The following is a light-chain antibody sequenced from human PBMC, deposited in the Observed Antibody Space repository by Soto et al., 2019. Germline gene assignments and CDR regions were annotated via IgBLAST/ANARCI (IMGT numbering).Light chain of an antibody. CDR3: QQYESFSGA. CDR1: QGISSW. V-gene: IGKV1D-12*01. J-gene: IGKJ1*01. Sequence: DILMTQSPSSVSASVGDRVIITCRASQGISSWLAWYQQKSGQAPKLLISAASTLQSGVPSRFSGSGSGTKFTLTITRLQTDDFATYYCQQYESFSGAFGPGTKGDIK. CDR2: AAS.